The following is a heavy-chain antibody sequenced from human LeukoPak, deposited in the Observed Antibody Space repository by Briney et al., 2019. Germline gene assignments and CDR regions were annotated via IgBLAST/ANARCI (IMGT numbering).Heavy chain of an antibody. CDR2: ISGSGGST. CDR3: AKARAYYDFWSGPDMDV. Sequence: PGGSLRLSCAASGFTFSSYAMSWVRQAPGKGLEWVSAISGSGGSTYYADSVKGRFTISRDNSKNSLYLQMNSLRAEDTALYYCAKARAYYDFWSGPDMDVWGQGTTVTVSS. J-gene: IGHJ6*02. CDR1: GFTFSSYA. V-gene: IGHV3-23*01. D-gene: IGHD3-3*01.